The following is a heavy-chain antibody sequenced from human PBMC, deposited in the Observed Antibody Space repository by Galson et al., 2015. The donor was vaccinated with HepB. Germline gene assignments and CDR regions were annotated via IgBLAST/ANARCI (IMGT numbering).Heavy chain of an antibody. CDR1: GYRFSNYG. J-gene: IGHJ4*02. Sequence: SVKVSCKASGYRFSNYGIGWVRQAPGQGLEWLGWISGDNGNTNYAQKFQVRVTMTTDTSTSTAYMELRSLKYDDTAVYYCARVGAAAGFLGYWGQGTLVTVSS. CDR3: ARVGAAAGFLGY. D-gene: IGHD6-13*01. CDR2: ISGDNGNT. V-gene: IGHV1-18*01.